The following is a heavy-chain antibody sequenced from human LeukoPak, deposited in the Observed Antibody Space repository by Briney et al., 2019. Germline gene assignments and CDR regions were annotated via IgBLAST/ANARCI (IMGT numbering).Heavy chain of an antibody. D-gene: IGHD5-18*01. CDR1: GFTFGNYA. CDR3: ARDRDSYGYRGWFDP. J-gene: IGHJ5*02. CDR2: MSGSGGST. Sequence: GGSLRLSCAASGFTFGNYAMSWVRQAPGKGLEWVSAMSGSGGSTYYADSVKGRFTISRDYSKNTLYLQMNSLRVEDTAVYYCARDRDSYGYRGWFDPWGQGTLVTVSS. V-gene: IGHV3-23*01.